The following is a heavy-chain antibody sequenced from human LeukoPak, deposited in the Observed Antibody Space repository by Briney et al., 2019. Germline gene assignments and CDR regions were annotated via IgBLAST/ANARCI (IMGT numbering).Heavy chain of an antibody. J-gene: IGHJ6*03. CDR1: GGSISSGTYY. CDR2: IYTSGTT. D-gene: IGHD2-21*01. CDR3: ARDDGLWSPCNYYFYLDV. Sequence: SETLSLTCTVSGGSISSGTYYWSWIRQPAGKGLEWIGRIYTSGTTNYNPSLKSRVSISIDTSKNQFSLKLSSVTAADTAVYYCARDDGLWSPCNYYFYLDVWGKGTTVTVSS. V-gene: IGHV4-61*02.